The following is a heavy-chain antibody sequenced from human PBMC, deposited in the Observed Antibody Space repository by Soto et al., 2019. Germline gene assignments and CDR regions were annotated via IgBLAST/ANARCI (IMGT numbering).Heavy chain of an antibody. D-gene: IGHD4-17*01. Sequence: QVQLVESGGGLVKPGGSLRLSCAASGFTFSDYYMSWIRQAPGKGLEWVSYISSSGSTIYYADSVKGRFTISRDNAKNPLYLQMKSLKAEDTAVYYCAGDVGGDPALVYFDYWGQGTLVTVSS. CDR3: AGDVGGDPALVYFDY. CDR1: GFTFSDYY. J-gene: IGHJ4*02. CDR2: ISSSGSTI. V-gene: IGHV3-11*01.